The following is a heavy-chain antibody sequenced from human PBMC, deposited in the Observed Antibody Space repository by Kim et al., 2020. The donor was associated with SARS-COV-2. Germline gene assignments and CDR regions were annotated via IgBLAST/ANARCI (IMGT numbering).Heavy chain of an antibody. CDR2: IYYSGST. CDR1: GGSISSGDYY. V-gene: IGHV4-30-4*01. D-gene: IGHD3-3*01. J-gene: IGHJ5*02. CDR3: ARAHYDFWSGYYSLVDWFDP. Sequence: SETLSLTCTVSGGSISSGDYYWSWIRQPPGKGLEWIGYIYYSGSTYYNPSLKSRVTISVDTSKNQFSLKLSSVTAADTAVYYCARAHYDFWSGYYSLVDWFDPWGQGTLVTVSS.